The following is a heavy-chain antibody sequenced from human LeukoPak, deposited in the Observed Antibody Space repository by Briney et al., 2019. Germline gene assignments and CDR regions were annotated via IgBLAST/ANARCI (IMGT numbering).Heavy chain of an antibody. J-gene: IGHJ4*02. CDR2: IKQDGSEK. D-gene: IGHD1-1*01. CDR3: ANFRYPAY. V-gene: IGHV3-7*01. Sequence: GGSLRLSCAASRFTFSSYWMSWVRQAPGKGLEWVANIKQDGSEKYYVDSVKGRFTISRDNSKNTLYLQMNSLRAEDTAVYYCANFRYPAYWGQGTLVTVSS. CDR1: RFTFSSYW.